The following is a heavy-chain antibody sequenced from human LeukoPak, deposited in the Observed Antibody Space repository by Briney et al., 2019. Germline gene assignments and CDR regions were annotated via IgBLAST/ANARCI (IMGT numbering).Heavy chain of an antibody. CDR2: INHSGST. Sequence: PSETLSLTCAVYGGSFSGYYWSWIRQPPGKGLEWIGEINHSGSTNYNPSLKSRVTTSVDTSKNQFSLKLSSVTAADTAVYYCARKDDSSGYPFDYWGQGTLVTVSS. CDR3: ARKDDSSGYPFDY. D-gene: IGHD3-22*01. V-gene: IGHV4-34*01. CDR1: GGSFSGYY. J-gene: IGHJ4*02.